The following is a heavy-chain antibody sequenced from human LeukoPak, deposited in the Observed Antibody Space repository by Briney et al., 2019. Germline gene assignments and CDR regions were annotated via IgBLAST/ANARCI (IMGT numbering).Heavy chain of an antibody. CDR2: INHSGST. CDR1: GGSISSSSYY. V-gene: IGHV4-39*07. Sequence: PSETLSLTCTVSGGSISSSSYYWSWIRQPPGKGLEWIGEINHSGSTNYNPSLKSRVTISVDTSKNQFSLKLSSVTAADTAVYYCARDLGYSSGWFTFGYFDYWGQGTLVTVSS. D-gene: IGHD6-19*01. CDR3: ARDLGYSSGWFTFGYFDY. J-gene: IGHJ4*02.